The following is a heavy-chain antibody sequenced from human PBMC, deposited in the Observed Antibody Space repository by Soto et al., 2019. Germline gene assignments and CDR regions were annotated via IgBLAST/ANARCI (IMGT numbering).Heavy chain of an antibody. V-gene: IGHV4-39*07. CDR2: IYHTGAT. D-gene: IGHD3-10*01. Sequence: SETLSLTCTVSGGSISSSSYYWGWIRQPPGKGLEWIGSIYHTGATYYNPSLESRAIMSVDTSNNQFSLKLSSVTAADTAVFYCARGAVVNLVRGIMGGNWFDPWGQGTLVTVSS. CDR3: ARGAVVNLVRGIMGGNWFDP. J-gene: IGHJ5*02. CDR1: GGSISSSSYY.